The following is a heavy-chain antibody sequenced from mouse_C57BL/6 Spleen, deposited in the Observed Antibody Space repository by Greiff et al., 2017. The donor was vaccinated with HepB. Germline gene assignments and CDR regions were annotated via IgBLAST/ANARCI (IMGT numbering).Heavy chain of an antibody. Sequence: EVQLVESGGGLVQPKGSLKLSCAASGFSFNTYAMNWVRQAPGKGLEWVARIRSKSNNYATYYADSEKDRFTISRDDSESMLYLQMNNLKTEDTAMYYCVRQAPYAMDYWGQGTSVTVSS. J-gene: IGHJ4*01. V-gene: IGHV10-1*01. CDR3: VRQAPYAMDY. CDR2: IRSKSNNYAT. CDR1: GFSFNTYA.